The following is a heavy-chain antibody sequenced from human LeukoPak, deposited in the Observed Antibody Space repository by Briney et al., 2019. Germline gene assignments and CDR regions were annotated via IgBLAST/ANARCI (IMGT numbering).Heavy chain of an antibody. CDR1: GFTFSSYG. J-gene: IGHJ4*02. Sequence: GGSLRLSCAASGFTFSSYGMHWVRQAPGKGLEWVAVIWYDGSNKYYADSVKGRFTISRDNSKNTLYLQMNSLRVEDTAVYYCARDGYCSGGSCYSGFCGYWGQGTLVTVSS. CDR3: ARDGYCSGGSCYSGFCGY. V-gene: IGHV3-33*01. D-gene: IGHD2-15*01. CDR2: IWYDGSNK.